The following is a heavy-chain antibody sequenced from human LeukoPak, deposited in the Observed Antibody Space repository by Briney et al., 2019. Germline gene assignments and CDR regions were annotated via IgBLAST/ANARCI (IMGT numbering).Heavy chain of an antibody. D-gene: IGHD3-10*01. CDR1: GFSLSTSGVG. J-gene: IGHJ4*02. CDR2: IYWDDDK. Sequence: SGPTLVKPTQTLTLTCTFSGFSLSTSGVGVGWIRQPPGKALEWLALIYWDDDKRYSPSLKSRLTLTKDTSKNQVVLTMTNMDPVDTATYYCAHRRWFGESKPGWDYWGQGTLVTVSS. CDR3: AHRRWFGESKPGWDY. V-gene: IGHV2-5*02.